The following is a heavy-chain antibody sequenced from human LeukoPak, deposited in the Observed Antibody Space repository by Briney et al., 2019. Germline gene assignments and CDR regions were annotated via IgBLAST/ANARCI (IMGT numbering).Heavy chain of an antibody. D-gene: IGHD3-22*01. J-gene: IGHJ4*02. CDR2: INPSGGST. CDR1: GYTFTSYY. V-gene: IGHV1-46*01. CDR3: ARDREYYYDSSGYYIFDY. Sequence: ASVKVSCKASGYTFTSYYMHWVRQAPGQGLEWMGIINPSGGSTSYAQKFQGRVTMTRDTSTSTVYMELSSLRSEDTAVYYCARDREYYYDSSGYYIFDYWGQGTLVTVSS.